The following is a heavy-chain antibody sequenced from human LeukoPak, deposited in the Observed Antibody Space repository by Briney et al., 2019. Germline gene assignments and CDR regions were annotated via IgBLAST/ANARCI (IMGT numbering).Heavy chain of an antibody. CDR1: GETFSGFY. CDR3: ARISTVTHQFDY. J-gene: IGHJ4*02. CDR2: INYSGST. D-gene: IGHD4-17*01. Sequence: TPSETLSLTCAVYGETFSGFYWSWIRQPPGKGLEWIGEINYSGSTNYNPSLKSRVTMSVDTSKNQFSLNLNSVTAADTAVYYCARISTVTHQFDYWGQGMLVTVSS. V-gene: IGHV4-34*01.